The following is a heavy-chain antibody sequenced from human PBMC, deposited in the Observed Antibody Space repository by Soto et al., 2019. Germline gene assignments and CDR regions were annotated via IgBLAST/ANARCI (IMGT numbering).Heavy chain of an antibody. CDR2: ISVSVHRT. V-gene: IGHV3-23*01. D-gene: IGHD2-2*01. CDR1: GLAFRCYA. CDR3: AKDGDSITRNKPLDY. Sequence: GGSLRLSYAASGLAFRCYAMCLVPQAPGKGLEWVSSISVSVHRTFFADSVKGRSTISRDNFRNTLHLQMNSLRAEDTAVYYCAKDGDSITRNKPLDYWGQGTLVTVSS. J-gene: IGHJ4*02.